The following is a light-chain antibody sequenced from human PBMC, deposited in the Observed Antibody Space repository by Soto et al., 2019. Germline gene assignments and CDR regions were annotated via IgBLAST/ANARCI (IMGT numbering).Light chain of an antibody. CDR2: KAS. J-gene: IGKJ1*01. CDR1: QSISTW. V-gene: IGKV1-5*03. Sequence: DIQMTQSPSTLSASVGDRFTITCRASQSISTWLAWYQQEPGKAPKLLIHKASSLQSGVPSRFSGSGSGTDFTLTINTLHPEECATYYCLQVYSFPRTCGQGTKVDIK. CDR3: LQVYSFPRT.